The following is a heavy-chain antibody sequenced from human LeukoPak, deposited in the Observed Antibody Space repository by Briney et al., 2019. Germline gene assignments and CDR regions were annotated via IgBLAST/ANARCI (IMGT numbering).Heavy chain of an antibody. CDR3: ARVTIFGVVITYGMDV. J-gene: IGHJ6*02. CDR2: ISGSGDST. CDR1: GFTFSNYA. Sequence: GGSLRLSCAASGFTFSNYAMSWVRQAPGKGLEWVSAISGSGDSTYYADSVKGRFTISRDNAKNSLYLQMNSLRAEDTAVYYCARVTIFGVVITYGMDVWGQGTTVTVSS. V-gene: IGHV3-23*01. D-gene: IGHD3-3*01.